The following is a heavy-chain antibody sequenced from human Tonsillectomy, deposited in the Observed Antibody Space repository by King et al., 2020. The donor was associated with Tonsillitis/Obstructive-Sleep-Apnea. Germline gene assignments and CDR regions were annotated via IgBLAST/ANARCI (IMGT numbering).Heavy chain of an antibody. CDR1: GFSFDDYA. D-gene: IGHD4-17*01. CDR3: AKEGGYYGEYGDLYYNYYMDV. J-gene: IGHJ6*03. Sequence: QLVQSGGGLVQPGRSLRLSCAASGFSFDDYAMHWVRQAPGKGLEWVSGISWNSGRLAYADSVKGRFTISRDNAKNSLYLQMNSLRAEDTALYYCAKEGGYYGEYGDLYYNYYMDVWGKGTTVTVSS. CDR2: ISWNSGRL. V-gene: IGHV3-9*01.